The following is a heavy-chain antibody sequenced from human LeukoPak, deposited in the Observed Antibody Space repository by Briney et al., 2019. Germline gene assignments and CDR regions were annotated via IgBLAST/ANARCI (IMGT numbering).Heavy chain of an antibody. CDR3: ARSGDAFDI. V-gene: IGHV1-46*01. CDR2: IYPRDGSI. J-gene: IGHJ3*02. Sequence: ASVKVSCKASGYTFTSNYIHWVRQAPGQGLEWMGMIYPRDGSISYAQKFQGRVTVARNTSISTAYMELSSLRSEDTAVYYCARSGDAFDIWGQGTMVTVSS. D-gene: IGHD7-27*01. CDR1: GYTFTSNY.